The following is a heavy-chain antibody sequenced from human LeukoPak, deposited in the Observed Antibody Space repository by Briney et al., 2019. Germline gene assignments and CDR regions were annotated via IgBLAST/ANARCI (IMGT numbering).Heavy chain of an antibody. V-gene: IGHV3-66*01. Sequence: GGSLRLSCAASGFTVSNNYMSWVRQAPGKGLEWVSVIYSGGSTYYADSVKGRFTISRDNSKNTLHLQMNSLRAEDTAVYYCARVAGDHYFDYWGQGTLVTVSS. D-gene: IGHD7-27*01. CDR1: GFTVSNNY. J-gene: IGHJ4*02. CDR3: ARVAGDHYFDY. CDR2: IYSGGST.